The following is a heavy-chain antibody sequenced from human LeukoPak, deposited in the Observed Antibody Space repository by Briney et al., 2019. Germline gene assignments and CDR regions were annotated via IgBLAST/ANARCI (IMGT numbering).Heavy chain of an antibody. J-gene: IGHJ5*02. D-gene: IGHD2-15*01. CDR2: IYYSGST. CDR1: GGSISSYY. Sequence: SETLSLTCTVSGGSISSYYWSWIRQSPGKGLEWIGYIYYSGSTNHNPSLKSRVTISVDTSRNQFSLKLSSVTAADTAVYYCARSSGWQLRLFDPWGQGTLVTVSS. CDR3: ARSSGWQLRLFDP. V-gene: IGHV4-59*01.